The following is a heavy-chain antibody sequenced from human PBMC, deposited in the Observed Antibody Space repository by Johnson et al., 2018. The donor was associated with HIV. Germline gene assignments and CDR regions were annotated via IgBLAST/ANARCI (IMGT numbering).Heavy chain of an antibody. D-gene: IGHD2-8*01. CDR1: GFTFCDYF. Sequence: QMLLVESGGGLVQPGGSLRLCCAGSGFTFCDYFMSHICQAPGKGLEWISYLSSSGSPIYYADSVIGRFTRSRDNARNSLYLQMNSLRAEDTALYYCARATWSDDAFDIWGQGTMVTVSS. CDR3: ARATWSDDAFDI. CDR2: LSSSGSPI. J-gene: IGHJ3*02. V-gene: IGHV3-11*01.